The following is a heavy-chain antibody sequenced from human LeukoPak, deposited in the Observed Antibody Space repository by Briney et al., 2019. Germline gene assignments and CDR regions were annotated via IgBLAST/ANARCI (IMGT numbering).Heavy chain of an antibody. V-gene: IGHV1-18*01. Sequence: ASVKVSCKASGYTFTNYGITWVRQAPGQGLEWMGWISPYYGHTNYLQNFQGRVTMTTGTSTTTAYMELRSLRSDDTAVYYCATGGGWSIKDYFGIDVWGQGTTVTVSS. J-gene: IGHJ6*02. CDR3: ATGGGWSIKDYFGIDV. D-gene: IGHD6-19*01. CDR1: GYTFTNYG. CDR2: ISPYYGHT.